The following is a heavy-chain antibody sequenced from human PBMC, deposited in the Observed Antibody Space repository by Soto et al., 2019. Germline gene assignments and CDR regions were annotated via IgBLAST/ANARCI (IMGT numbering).Heavy chain of an antibody. D-gene: IGHD3-16*01. J-gene: IGHJ6*02. CDR3: ASAWGPSYYYGMDV. V-gene: IGHV1-69*12. CDR1: GGTFSSYA. CDR2: IIPIFGTA. Sequence: QVQLVQSGAAVKKPGSSVKVSCKASGGTFSSYAISWVRQAPGQGLEWMGGIIPIFGTADYAQKFQGRVAITADASTSTAYMELSSLRSEDTAVYYRASAWGPSYYYGMDVWGQGTTVTVSS.